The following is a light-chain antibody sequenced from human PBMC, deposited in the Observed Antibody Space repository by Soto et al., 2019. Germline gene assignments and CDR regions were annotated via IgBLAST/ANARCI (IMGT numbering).Light chain of an antibody. CDR3: QQYNNWPFIT. V-gene: IGKV3-15*01. Sequence: EIVMTQSPATLSVSPGERATLSCRASQSLSSNLAWYQQKPGQAPRLLIYGASSRATGIPARFSGSGSGTEFTLSISSLQSEDFAVYYCQQYNNWPFITFGQGTRLEIK. CDR1: QSLSSN. CDR2: GAS. J-gene: IGKJ5*01.